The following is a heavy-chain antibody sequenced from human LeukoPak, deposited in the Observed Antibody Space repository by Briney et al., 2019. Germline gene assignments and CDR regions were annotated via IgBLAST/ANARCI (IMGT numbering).Heavy chain of an antibody. CDR3: AKDALYASGTYYNS. Sequence: PGGSLRLSCEASGFTLSSYGMAWVRQAPGKGLDWVSAISGSATGGTTYYADSVKGRFTISRDTSKNTLYLQMTSLRAEDTAIYYCAKDALYASGTYYNSWGQGTLVTVSS. CDR2: ISGSATGGTT. J-gene: IGHJ4*02. D-gene: IGHD3-10*01. V-gene: IGHV3-23*01. CDR1: GFTLSSYG.